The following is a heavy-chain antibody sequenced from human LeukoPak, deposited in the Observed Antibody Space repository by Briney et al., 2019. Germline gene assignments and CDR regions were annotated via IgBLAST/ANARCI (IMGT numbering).Heavy chain of an antibody. Sequence: SETLSLTCAVYGGSFSGYYWSWIRQPPGKGLEWIGEINHSGSTNYNPSLKSRVTISADTSKNQFSLKLSSVTAADTAVYYCARSGYCSSTSCPPYNWFDPWGQGTLVTVSS. V-gene: IGHV4-34*01. CDR3: ARSGYCSSTSCPPYNWFDP. D-gene: IGHD2-2*01. J-gene: IGHJ5*02. CDR1: GGSFSGYY. CDR2: INHSGST.